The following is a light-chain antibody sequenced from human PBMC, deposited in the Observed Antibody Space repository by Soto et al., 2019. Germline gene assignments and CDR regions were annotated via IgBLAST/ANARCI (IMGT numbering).Light chain of an antibody. CDR3: QHSYTLVT. Sequence: DVQMTQSPSSVSASVGYRVTITCRAIQGISGYLAWYNQRPGTALQLLIYAASPLQRRVPSRFSGSGSGTHFTLTTSSLQPQEFATYYCQHSYTLVTFGPGTKVDI. CDR2: AAS. J-gene: IGKJ3*01. V-gene: IGKV1-12*01. CDR1: QGISGY.